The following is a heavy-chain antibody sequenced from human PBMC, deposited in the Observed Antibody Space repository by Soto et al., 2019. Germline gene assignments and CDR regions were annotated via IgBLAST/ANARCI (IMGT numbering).Heavy chain of an antibody. CDR2: ISAYNGNT. CDR3: ASYVVVAATPISGVEGYYYYGMDV. D-gene: IGHD2-15*01. CDR1: GYTFTSYG. Sequence: ASVKVSCKASGYTFTSYGISWVRQAPGQGLEWMGWISAYNGNTNYAQKLQGRVTMTTDTSTSTAYMELRSLRSDDTAVYYCASYVVVAATPISGVEGYYYYGMDVWGQGTTVTVSS. J-gene: IGHJ6*02. V-gene: IGHV1-18*01.